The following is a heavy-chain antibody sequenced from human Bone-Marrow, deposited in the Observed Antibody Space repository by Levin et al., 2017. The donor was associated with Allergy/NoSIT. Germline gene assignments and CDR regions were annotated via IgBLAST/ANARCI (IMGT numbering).Heavy chain of an antibody. CDR1: GITVSGNY. D-gene: IGHD4-17*01. J-gene: IGHJ4*02. Sequence: GSLKISCAASGITVSGNYMSWVRQAPGKGLEWVSVIYSGGQTYYADSVKGRFAISRDNSKNTVYLQMNSLRAADTAVYYCARLTTVTTNFDYWGQGILVTVSS. CDR2: IYSGGQT. V-gene: IGHV3-53*01. CDR3: ARLTTVTTNFDY.